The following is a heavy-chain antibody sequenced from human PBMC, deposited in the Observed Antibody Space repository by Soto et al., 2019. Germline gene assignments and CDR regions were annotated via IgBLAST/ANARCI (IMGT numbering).Heavy chain of an antibody. CDR3: ANACCSSTSCRAEYLQH. CDR2: ISGSGGAS. V-gene: IGHV3-23*01. D-gene: IGHD2-2*01. J-gene: IGHJ1*01. Sequence: GGSLRLSCAASGFTFSSYSMSWVRQAPGKGLEWVSAISGSGGASYYADSVKGRFTISRDNSKNTVYLQMNSLRAEDTAVYFCANACCSSTSCRAEYLQHWGQGTLVTVSS. CDR1: GFTFSSYS.